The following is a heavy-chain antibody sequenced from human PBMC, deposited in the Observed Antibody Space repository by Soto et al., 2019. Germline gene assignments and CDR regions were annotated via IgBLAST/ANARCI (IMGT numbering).Heavy chain of an antibody. Sequence: GGSLRLSCAASGFTFSSYWMHWVRQVPGKGLVWVSRINTDGSITSHADSVKGRFTISRDNAKNTPYLQMNSLRADDTAVYYCTRDSGGRDAYWGQGALVTVSS. J-gene: IGHJ4*02. CDR1: GFTFSSYW. V-gene: IGHV3-74*01. CDR3: TRDSGGRDAY. D-gene: IGHD2-15*01. CDR2: INTDGSIT.